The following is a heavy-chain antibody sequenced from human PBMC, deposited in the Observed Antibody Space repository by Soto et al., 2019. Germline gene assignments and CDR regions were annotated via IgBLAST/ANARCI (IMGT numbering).Heavy chain of an antibody. Sequence: PSETLSLTCTVSGGSISSYYWSWIRQPPGKGLEWIGYIYYSGSTNYNPSLKSRLTISVDTSKNQFSLKLSSVTAADTAVYYCARRGYSGYDFRNWFDPWGQGTLVTVSS. CDR3: ARRGYSGYDFRNWFDP. D-gene: IGHD5-12*01. CDR2: IYYSGST. J-gene: IGHJ5*02. CDR1: GGSISSYY. V-gene: IGHV4-59*01.